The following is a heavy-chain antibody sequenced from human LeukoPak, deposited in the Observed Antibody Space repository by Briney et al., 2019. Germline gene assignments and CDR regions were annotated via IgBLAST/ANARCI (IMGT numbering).Heavy chain of an antibody. Sequence: SETLSLTCTVSGGSIRSGSYYWSWIRQPAGKGLEWIGRIYTSGSTNYNPSLKSRVTISGDTSKNRFSLKLSSVTAADTAVYYCALCGHESSGYRVDYWGQGTLVTVSS. CDR2: IYTSGST. CDR1: GGSIRSGSYY. D-gene: IGHD3-22*01. J-gene: IGHJ4*02. CDR3: ALCGHESSGYRVDY. V-gene: IGHV4-61*02.